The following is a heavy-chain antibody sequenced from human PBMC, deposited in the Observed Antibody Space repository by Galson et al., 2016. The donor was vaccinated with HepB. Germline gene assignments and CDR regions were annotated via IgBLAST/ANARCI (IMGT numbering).Heavy chain of an antibody. Sequence: SLRLSCAASGFIFSSYGMHWVRQAPGKGLEWVAVISYDESNKYYADSVKGRITISRDNSKNTLYLQMNSLRAEDTAVFYCAKEMRPRYYDSSGYDGLDYWGQGTLVTVSS. D-gene: IGHD3-22*01. V-gene: IGHV3-30*18. J-gene: IGHJ4*02. CDR3: AKEMRPRYYDSSGYDGLDY. CDR2: ISYDESNK. CDR1: GFIFSSYG.